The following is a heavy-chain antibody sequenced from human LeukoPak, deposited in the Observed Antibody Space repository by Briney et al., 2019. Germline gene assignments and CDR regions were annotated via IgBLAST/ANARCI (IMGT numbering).Heavy chain of an antibody. D-gene: IGHD5-24*01. CDR2: FSSSGGTT. CDR1: VLTFSTYA. Sequence: SGRTLRLSCAASVLTFSTYAVKSVSQTAGKGLRWISAFSSSGGTTYYADSVKGRFSISRDNSKNTLYLRMISLRAEDTAIYYCAKDRNAWPTNFDSWGQGTLVTVSA. CDR3: AKDRNAWPTNFDS. J-gene: IGHJ4*02. V-gene: IGHV3-23*01.